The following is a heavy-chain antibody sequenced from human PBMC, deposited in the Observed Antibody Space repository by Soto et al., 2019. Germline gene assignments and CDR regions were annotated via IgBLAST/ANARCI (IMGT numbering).Heavy chain of an antibody. V-gene: IGHV1-69*13. Sequence: GASVKVSCKASVGTFSSYAISWVRQAPGQGLEWMGGIIPIFGTANYAQKFQGRVTITADESTSTAYMELSSLRSEDTAVYYCARGRAENIVVVTAILFEGLGYFDYWGQGTLVTVSS. CDR1: VGTFSSYA. J-gene: IGHJ4*02. CDR3: ARGRAENIVVVTAILFEGLGYFDY. CDR2: IIPIFGTA. D-gene: IGHD2-21*02.